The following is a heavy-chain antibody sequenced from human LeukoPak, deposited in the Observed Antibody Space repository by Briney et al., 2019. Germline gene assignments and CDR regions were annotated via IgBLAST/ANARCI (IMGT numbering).Heavy chain of an antibody. CDR1: EGTFSSYA. J-gene: IGHJ4*02. V-gene: IGHV1-69*04. CDR3: AREDDILTGYLDY. D-gene: IGHD3-9*01. CDR2: IIPILGIA. Sequence: SVKVSCKASEGTFSSYAISWVRQAPGQGLEWMGRIIPILGIANYAQKFQGRVTITADKSTSTAYMELSSLRSQDTAVYYCAREDDILTGYLDYWGQGTLVTVSS.